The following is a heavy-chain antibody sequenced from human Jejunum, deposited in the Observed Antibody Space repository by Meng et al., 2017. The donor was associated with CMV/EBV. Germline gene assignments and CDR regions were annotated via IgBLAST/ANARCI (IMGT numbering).Heavy chain of an antibody. CDR2: INPSAGST. D-gene: IGHD2-2*01. CDR1: GYTFTSYY. Sequence: GYTFTSYYIHWVRQAPGQGLEWMGIINPSAGSTTYAQKFQGRVTMTRDTSTSTIYLEVSSLTSEDTAVYYCARRDCSGSSCYVEYWGQGTLVTVSS. CDR3: ARRDCSGSSCYVEY. J-gene: IGHJ4*02. V-gene: IGHV1-46*01.